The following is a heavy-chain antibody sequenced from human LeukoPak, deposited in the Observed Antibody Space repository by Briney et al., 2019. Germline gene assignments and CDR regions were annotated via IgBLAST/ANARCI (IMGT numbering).Heavy chain of an antibody. CDR1: GFIVSSNH. CDR3: ARDVYGDGYNSFDY. V-gene: IGHV3-66*01. Sequence: PGGSLRLSCAVSGFIVSSNHMNWVRQAPGKGLEWVSAIYSGGYSGGGPFYADSVKGRFTTSSDSSKNTRFLQMNSLRAEDTAVYYCARDVYGDGYNSFDYWGLGILVTVSS. CDR2: IYSGGYSGGGP. J-gene: IGHJ4*02. D-gene: IGHD5-24*01.